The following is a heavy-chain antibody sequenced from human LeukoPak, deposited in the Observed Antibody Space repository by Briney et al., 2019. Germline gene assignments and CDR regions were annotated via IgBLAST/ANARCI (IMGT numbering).Heavy chain of an antibody. Sequence: ASVKVSCKASGYTFTGYYMHWVRQAPGQGLEWMGRINPNSGGTNYAQKFQGRVTMTRDTSIGTAYMELSRLRSDDTAVYYCAREGTYYYDSSGYADAFDIWGQGTMVTVSS. V-gene: IGHV1-2*06. CDR2: INPNSGGT. D-gene: IGHD3-22*01. CDR3: AREGTYYYDSSGYADAFDI. J-gene: IGHJ3*02. CDR1: GYTFTGYY.